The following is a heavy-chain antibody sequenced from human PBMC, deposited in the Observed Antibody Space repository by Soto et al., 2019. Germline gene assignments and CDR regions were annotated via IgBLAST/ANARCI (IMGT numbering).Heavy chain of an antibody. Sequence: QMQLVQSGAEVRKPGSSVKVSCKASGGTFNKYAISWVRQAPGQGPEWMGGILPIYSTRNYANYAHKFQGRVTITVDTSTSTAYMELSGLKSDDTAIYYCARGVVVVTNYYFDQWGQGTLVTVSS. CDR3: ARGVVVVTNYYFDQ. CDR1: GGTFNKYA. CDR2: ILPIYSTRNYA. V-gene: IGHV1-69*06. D-gene: IGHD2-2*01. J-gene: IGHJ4*02.